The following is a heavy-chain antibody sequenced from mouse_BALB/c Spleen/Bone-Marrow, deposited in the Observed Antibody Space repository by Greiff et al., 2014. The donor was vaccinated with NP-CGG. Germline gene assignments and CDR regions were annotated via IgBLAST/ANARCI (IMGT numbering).Heavy chain of an antibody. CDR1: GYTFTSYD. Sequence: VQLQQSGAELVKPGASVKLSCKASGYTFTSYDINWVRQRPEQGLEWIGWIFPGDGSTKYNEKFKGKATLTTDKSSSTAYMQLSRLTSEDSAVYFCARRVYYDYDGGAWFAYWGQGTLATVSA. CDR2: IFPGDGST. CDR3: ARRVYYDYDGGAWFAY. V-gene: IGHV1-85*01. J-gene: IGHJ3*01. D-gene: IGHD2-4*01.